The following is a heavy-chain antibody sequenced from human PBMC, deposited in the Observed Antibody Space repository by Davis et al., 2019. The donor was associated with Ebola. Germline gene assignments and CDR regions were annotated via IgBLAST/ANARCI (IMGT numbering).Heavy chain of an antibody. J-gene: IGHJ6*03. CDR2: ISSSSSTI. CDR3: ARAAARASFYYFYYYYMDV. D-gene: IGHD6-6*01. Sequence: GESLKISCAASGFTFSSYSMNWVRQAPGKGLEWVSYISSSSSTIYYADSVKGRFTISRDNAKNTLYLQLNSLRVEDTAVYYCARAAARASFYYFYYYYMDVWGKGTTVTVSS. CDR1: GFTFSSYS. V-gene: IGHV3-48*04.